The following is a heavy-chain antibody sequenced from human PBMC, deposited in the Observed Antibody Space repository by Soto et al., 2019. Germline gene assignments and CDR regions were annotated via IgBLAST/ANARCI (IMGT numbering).Heavy chain of an antibody. V-gene: IGHV4-34*01. D-gene: IGHD5-18*01. CDR1: GGSFSGYY. CDR2: INHSGST. Sequence: QVQLQQWGAGLLKPSETLSLTCAVSGGSFSGYYWSWIRQPPGKGLEWIGEINHSGSTNYNPSLKSRVTISVDTSKNQFYLKLSSVTAADTAVYYCARKVLQLWLLADPNWFDPWGQGTLVTVSS. CDR3: ARKVLQLWLLADPNWFDP. J-gene: IGHJ5*02.